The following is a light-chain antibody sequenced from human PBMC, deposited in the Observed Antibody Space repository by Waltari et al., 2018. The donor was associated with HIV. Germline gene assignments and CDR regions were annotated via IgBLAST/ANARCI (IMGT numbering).Light chain of an antibody. J-gene: IGLJ2*01. V-gene: IGLV1-47*01. CDR3: VAWDDGLRGVV. Sequence: SVLTQPPSASGTPGQRVTISCSGGTSNIGSNDVFWYQHLPGTAPKLLIHRNGRRPSVVPDRFSGSTSGNSASLAISGLRSDVDADYYCVAWDDGLRGVVFGGGTRVAVL. CDR2: RNG. CDR1: TSNIGSND.